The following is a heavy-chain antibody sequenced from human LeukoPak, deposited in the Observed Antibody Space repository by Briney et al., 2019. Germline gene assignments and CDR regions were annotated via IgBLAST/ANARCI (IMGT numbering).Heavy chain of an antibody. Sequence: GGSLRLSCAASGFTFSSYWMSWVRQAPGKGLEWVANIKQDGSEKYYVDSVKGRFTISRDNARNSLYLQMNSLRAEDTAVYYCAREVGGQWLVFDYWGQGTLVTVSS. J-gene: IGHJ4*02. D-gene: IGHD6-19*01. CDR2: IKQDGSEK. CDR3: AREVGGQWLVFDY. V-gene: IGHV3-7*03. CDR1: GFTFSSYW.